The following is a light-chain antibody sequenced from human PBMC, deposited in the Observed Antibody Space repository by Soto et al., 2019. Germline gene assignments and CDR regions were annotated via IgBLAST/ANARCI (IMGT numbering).Light chain of an antibody. J-gene: IGLJ2*01. CDR3: GADHGGGRSVV. Sequence: QSVLTQPPSASASLGASGTLTCNLSVVYSDYKLDWYQQRPGKGPRFVMRVGTGGIGGSRWDGIPDRFSVSGSGLNRYLTIKNIQREYESDYHCGADHGGGRSVVFAGGTKLTV. CDR1: VVYSDYK. V-gene: IGLV9-49*01. CDR2: VGTGGIGG.